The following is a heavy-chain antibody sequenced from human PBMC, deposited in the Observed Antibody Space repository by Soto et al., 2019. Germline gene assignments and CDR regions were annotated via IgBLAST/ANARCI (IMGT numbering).Heavy chain of an antibody. Sequence: ASVKVSCKASGYTFTRYAIHWLRQAPGQGLEWMGWINAGSGSSRYSQNFQGRVTITRDTSASTAYMELNSLVFEDTGVYFCARERAVSANFFDYWGQGTLVTVSS. CDR2: INAGSGSS. J-gene: IGHJ4*02. CDR1: GYTFTRYA. V-gene: IGHV1-3*01. D-gene: IGHD2-21*02. CDR3: ARERAVSANFFDY.